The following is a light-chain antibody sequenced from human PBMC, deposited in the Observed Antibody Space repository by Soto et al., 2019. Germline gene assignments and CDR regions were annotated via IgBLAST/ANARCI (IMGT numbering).Light chain of an antibody. J-gene: IGKJ1*01. V-gene: IGKV3-15*01. CDR3: HHYNNWWA. CDR2: GAS. CDR1: QSVSSTY. Sequence: EIVFTQSPGSLSLSPGESATLSCRASQSVSSTYLAWYQQQPGQAPRLLIYGASTRATGIPARFSGSGSGTEFSLTINSLQSEDFAVYYCHHYNNWWAFGQGTKVDIK.